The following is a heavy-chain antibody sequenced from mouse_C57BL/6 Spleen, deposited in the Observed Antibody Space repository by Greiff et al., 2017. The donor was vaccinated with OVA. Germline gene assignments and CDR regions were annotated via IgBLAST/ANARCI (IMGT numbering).Heavy chain of an antibody. Sequence: EVMLVESGGGLVQPGGSLSLSCAASGFTFTDYYMSWVRQPPGKALEWLGFIRNKANGYTTEYSASVKGRFTISRDNSQSILYLQMNALRAEDSATYYCARWDYYGSSPFDYWGQGTTLTVSS. J-gene: IGHJ2*01. CDR3: ARWDYYGSSPFDY. V-gene: IGHV7-3*01. D-gene: IGHD1-1*01. CDR2: IRNKANGYTT. CDR1: GFTFTDYY.